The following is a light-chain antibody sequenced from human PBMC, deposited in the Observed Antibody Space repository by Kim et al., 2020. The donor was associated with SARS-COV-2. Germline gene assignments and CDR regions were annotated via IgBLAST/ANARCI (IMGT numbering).Light chain of an antibody. Sequence: ASPGQTASITCSGDKLGDKYACWYQQKPGQSPVLVIYQDSKRPSGIPERFSGSNSGNTATLTLSGTQAMDEADYYCQAWDSSTAVFGTGTKVTVL. CDR2: QDS. CDR3: QAWDSSTAV. V-gene: IGLV3-1*01. J-gene: IGLJ1*01. CDR1: KLGDKY.